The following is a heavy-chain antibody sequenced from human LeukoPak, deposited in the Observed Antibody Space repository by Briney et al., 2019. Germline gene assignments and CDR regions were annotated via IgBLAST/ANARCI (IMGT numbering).Heavy chain of an antibody. J-gene: IGHJ4*02. V-gene: IGHV3-23*01. Sequence: PGGSLRLSCAASGITLSSYAMSWVRQAPGKGLEWVSAINGSGVITYYTDSVKGRFTISRDNSKNTVYLQMNSLRAEDTAVYYCAKTTSSSSWYKGFDYWGQGTLVTVSS. D-gene: IGHD6-13*01. CDR3: AKTTSSSSWYKGFDY. CDR2: INGSGVIT. CDR1: GITLSSYA.